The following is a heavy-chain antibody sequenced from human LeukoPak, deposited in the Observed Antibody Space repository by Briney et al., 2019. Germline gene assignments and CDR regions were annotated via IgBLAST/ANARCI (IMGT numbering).Heavy chain of an antibody. Sequence: SGRTNYNPSLKSRVTMSVDTSKNQFSLKLSSVTAADTAVYYCARVRTEYSSTYFDYWGQGTLVTVSS. V-gene: IGHV4-4*07. J-gene: IGHJ4*02. CDR3: ARVRTEYSSTYFDY. CDR2: SGRT. D-gene: IGHD6-6*01.